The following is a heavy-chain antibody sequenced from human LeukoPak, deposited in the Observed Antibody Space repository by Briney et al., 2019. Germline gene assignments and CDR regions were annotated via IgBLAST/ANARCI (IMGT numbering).Heavy chain of an antibody. CDR1: GFTFSSYS. D-gene: IGHD2-2*01. CDR3: ARADHKGNIVVVPGETYYFDY. J-gene: IGHJ4*02. Sequence: GGSLRLSCAASGFTFSSYSMNWVRQAPGKGLEWVSSISSSSSYIYNADTVKGRFTISRDNAKNSLYLQMNSLRAEDTAVYYCARADHKGNIVVVPGETYYFDYWGQGTLVTVSS. CDR2: ISSSSSYI. V-gene: IGHV3-21*01.